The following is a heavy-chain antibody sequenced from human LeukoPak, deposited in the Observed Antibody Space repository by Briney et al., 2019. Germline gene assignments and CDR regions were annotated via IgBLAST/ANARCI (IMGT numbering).Heavy chain of an antibody. D-gene: IGHD5-12*01. CDR2: IYTGGST. CDR1: GGSISSYY. CDR3: MRGGDPPR. J-gene: IGHJ4*02. V-gene: IGHV4-4*07. Sequence: SKTLSLTCTVSGGSISSYYWSWIRQPAGKGLEWIGRIYTGGSTNYNPSLKSRVTMSVDTSKNQFSLKLSSLTAADTAVYYCMRGGDPPRWGQGTLVTVSS.